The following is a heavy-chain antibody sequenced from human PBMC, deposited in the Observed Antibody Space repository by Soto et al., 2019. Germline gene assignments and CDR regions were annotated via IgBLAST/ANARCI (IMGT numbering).Heavy chain of an antibody. CDR2: MSHSGGT. V-gene: IGHV4-34*01. CDR1: GGFVSSGSYY. J-gene: IGHJ3*02. CDR3: ARVERGTATTVVDAFDI. Sequence: QVQLQQWGAGLLKPSETLSLTCAVYGGFVSSGSYYWSWLRQPPGKGLEWIGEMSHSGGTHFNPSLKSRVTIAVDTSKKQFSLKMSSVTAADTALYYCARVERGTATTVVDAFDIWGPGTMVTVSS. D-gene: IGHD1-1*01.